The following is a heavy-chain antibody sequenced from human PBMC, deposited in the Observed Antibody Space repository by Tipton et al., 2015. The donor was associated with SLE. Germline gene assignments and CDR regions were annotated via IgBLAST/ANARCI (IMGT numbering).Heavy chain of an antibody. CDR1: GGSISGYY. J-gene: IGHJ4*02. Sequence: TLSLTCTVSGGSISGYYWTWIRQPPGKGLEWIGYIFPSGSTNYNPSLKSRVTISVDTSKNQFSLRLSSVTAADTAVYYCARDGNLYYDFWSGYRYFDYWGQGTLVTVSS. CDR2: IFPSGST. CDR3: ARDGNLYYDFWSGYRYFDY. V-gene: IGHV4-4*08. D-gene: IGHD3-3*01.